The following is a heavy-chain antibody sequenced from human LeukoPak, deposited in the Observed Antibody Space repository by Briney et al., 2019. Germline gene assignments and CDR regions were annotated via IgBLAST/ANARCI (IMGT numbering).Heavy chain of an antibody. CDR2: IYPGDSDT. V-gene: IGHV5-51*01. D-gene: IGHD2-21*02. CDR1: GYSFTSNW. Sequence: GESLKISCKGSGYSFTSNWIGWVRQMPGKRLELMGLIYPGDSDTRYSPSFQGQVTISADKSINTAYLQWSSLKASDTAMYYCARQGDSNYYYYMDVWGKGTTVTVSS. CDR3: ARQGDSNYYYYMDV. J-gene: IGHJ6*03.